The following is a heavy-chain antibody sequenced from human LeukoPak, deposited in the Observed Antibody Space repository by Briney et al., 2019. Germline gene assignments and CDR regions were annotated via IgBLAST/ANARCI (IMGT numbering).Heavy chain of an antibody. CDR1: GLAFSSYA. Sequence: GGSLRLSCAASGLAFSSYAMSWVRQAPGKGLEWVSTISVASNTFYADSVKGRFTISRANSRNTVYLQMTSLRADDTAVYYCADYGVSGVRNNFYWGQGTLVTVSS. J-gene: IGHJ4*02. CDR2: ISVASNT. V-gene: IGHV3-23*01. D-gene: IGHD3-3*01. CDR3: ADYGVSGVRNNFY.